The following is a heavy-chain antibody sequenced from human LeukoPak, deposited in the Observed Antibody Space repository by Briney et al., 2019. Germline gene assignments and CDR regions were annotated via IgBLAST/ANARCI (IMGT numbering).Heavy chain of an antibody. D-gene: IGHD3-10*01. CDR3: ARVLVRGVPSLGY. CDR1: GYTFTGYY. J-gene: IGHJ4*02. CDR2: INPNSGGT. Sequence: ASVKVSCKASGYTFTGYYMHWVRQAPGQGLEWMGWINPNSGGTNYAQKFQGRVTMTRDTSISTAYMELSRLRSDDTAVYYCARVLVRGVPSLGYWGQGTLVTVSS. V-gene: IGHV1-2*02.